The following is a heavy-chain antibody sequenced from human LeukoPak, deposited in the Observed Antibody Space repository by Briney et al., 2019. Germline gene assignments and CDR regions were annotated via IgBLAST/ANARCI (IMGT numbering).Heavy chain of an antibody. D-gene: IGHD3-22*01. CDR1: GFTFSSYE. V-gene: IGHV3-48*03. Sequence: PGGSLRLSCAASGFTFSSYEMNWVRQAPGKGLEWVSYISSCGSTIYYADSVKGRFTIFRDNAKNSLYLQMNSLRAEDTAVYYCARVGSYYDSSGPFDYWGQGTLVTVSS. CDR2: ISSCGSTI. J-gene: IGHJ4*02. CDR3: ARVGSYYDSSGPFDY.